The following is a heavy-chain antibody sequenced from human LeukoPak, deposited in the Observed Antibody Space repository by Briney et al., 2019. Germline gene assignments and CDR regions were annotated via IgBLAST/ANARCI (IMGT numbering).Heavy chain of an antibody. J-gene: IGHJ4*02. CDR2: IPYDGSNK. D-gene: IGHD5-18*01. Sequence: GRSLRLSCAASGFTFSSYGMHWVRQAPGKGLEWVAVIPYDGSNKYYADSVKGRFTISRDNAKNSLYLQMNSLRAEDTAVYYCARRSTAMDYWGQGTLVTVSS. CDR1: GFTFSSYG. V-gene: IGHV3-30*03. CDR3: ARRSTAMDY.